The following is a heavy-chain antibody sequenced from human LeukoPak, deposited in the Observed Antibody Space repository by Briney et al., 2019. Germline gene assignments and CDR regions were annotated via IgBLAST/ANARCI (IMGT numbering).Heavy chain of an antibody. Sequence: KPSETLSLTCTVSGGSISSGSSSWGWVRQPPGKGLERIGNINYSGSTYYNPSLKSRVTVSVDTSKSQFSLKLSSVTAADTAVYYCARRDSAYGARLDYWGQGTLVTVSS. CDR3: ARRDSAYGARLDY. D-gene: IGHD5-12*01. CDR2: INYSGST. J-gene: IGHJ4*02. CDR1: GGSISSGSSS. V-gene: IGHV4-39*01.